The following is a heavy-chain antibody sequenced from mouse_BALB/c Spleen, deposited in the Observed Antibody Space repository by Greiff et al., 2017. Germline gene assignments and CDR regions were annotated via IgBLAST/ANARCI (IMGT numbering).Heavy chain of an antibody. J-gene: IGHJ3*01. CDR2: ISNLAYSI. D-gene: IGHD2-4*01. CDR3: ARGDYDVEAWFAY. CDR1: GFTFSDYG. V-gene: IGHV5-15*02. Sequence: EVQGVESGGGLVQPGGSRKLSCAASGFTFSDYGMAWVRQAPGKGPEWVAFISNLAYSIYYADTVTGRFTISRENAKNTLYLEMSSLRSEDTAMYYCARGDYDVEAWFAYWGQGTLVTVSA.